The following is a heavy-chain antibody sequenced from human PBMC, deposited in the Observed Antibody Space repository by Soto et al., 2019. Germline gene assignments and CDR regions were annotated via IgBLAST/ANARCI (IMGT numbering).Heavy chain of an antibody. Sequence: QVQLVQSGAEVKKPGSSVKVSCKASGGTFSSYAISWVRQAPGQGLEWMGGIIPIFGTANYAQKFQGRVTITADESTGTAYMELSSLRCEDTAVYYCASRVDWSLPSPYYYYGRDVWGQGTTVTVSS. CDR2: IIPIFGTA. V-gene: IGHV1-69*12. D-gene: IGHD3-9*01. CDR1: GGTFSSYA. CDR3: ASRVDWSLPSPYYYYGRDV. J-gene: IGHJ6*02.